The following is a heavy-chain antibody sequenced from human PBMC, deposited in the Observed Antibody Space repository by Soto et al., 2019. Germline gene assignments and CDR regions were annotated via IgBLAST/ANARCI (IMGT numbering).Heavy chain of an antibody. CDR3: ARDPPLSVLVVVATDDF. CDR1: GFTFTNHN. Sequence: EVQLVESGGGLVKPGGSLRLSCAASGFTFTNHNMNWVRQAPGKGLEWVSSISSSSSFRNYVDSVKGRISILRANDKSLVYLQMDSLRAGDTAVYYCARDPPLSVLVVVATDDFWGQGALGTVSS. D-gene: IGHD2-21*01. V-gene: IGHV3-21*02. J-gene: IGHJ4*02. CDR2: ISSSSSFR.